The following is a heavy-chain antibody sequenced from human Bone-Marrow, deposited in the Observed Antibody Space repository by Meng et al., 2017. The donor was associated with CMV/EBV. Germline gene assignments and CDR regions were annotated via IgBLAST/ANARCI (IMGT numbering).Heavy chain of an antibody. J-gene: IGHJ5*02. Sequence: GESLKISCAASGFTFSDYYMSWIRQAPGKGLEWVSYISSSGSTIYYADSVKGRFTISRDNAKNSLYLQMNSLRAEDTAVYYCARGVGSSSRRFDPWGQGTLVTVSS. CDR2: ISSSGSTI. V-gene: IGHV3-11*04. D-gene: IGHD6-6*01. CDR1: GFTFSDYY. CDR3: ARGVGSSSRRFDP.